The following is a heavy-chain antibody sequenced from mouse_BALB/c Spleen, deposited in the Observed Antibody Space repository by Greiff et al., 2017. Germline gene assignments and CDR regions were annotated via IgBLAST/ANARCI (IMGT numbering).Heavy chain of an antibody. D-gene: IGHD2-2*01. J-gene: IGHJ3*01. V-gene: IGHV1-5*01. CDR2: IYPGNSDT. CDR3: LWLRRGAY. Sequence: VQLQQSGTVLARPGASVKMSCKASGYGFTSYWMHWVKQRPGQGLEWIGAIYPGNSDTSYNQKFKGKAKLTAVTSASTAYMELSSLTNEDSAVYYCLWLRRGAYWGQGTLVTVSA. CDR1: GYGFTSYW.